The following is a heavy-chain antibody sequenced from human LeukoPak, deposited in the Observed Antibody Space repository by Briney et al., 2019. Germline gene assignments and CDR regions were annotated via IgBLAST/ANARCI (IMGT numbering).Heavy chain of an antibody. CDR2: ISSSSSYI. D-gene: IGHD6-19*01. V-gene: IGHV3-21*01. CDR3: AREPVAGTAPR. J-gene: IGHJ4*02. CDR1: GFTFSSYS. Sequence: GGSLRLSCAASGFTFSSYSMNWVRQAPGKGLEWVSSISSSSSYIYYADSVKGRFTISRDNAKNSLYLQMNSLRAEDTAVYYCAREPVAGTAPRWGQGTLVTVSS.